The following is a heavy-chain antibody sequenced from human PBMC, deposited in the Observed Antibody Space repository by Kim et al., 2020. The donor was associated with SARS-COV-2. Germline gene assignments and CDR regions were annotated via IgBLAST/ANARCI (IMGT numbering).Heavy chain of an antibody. CDR3: AKVMTMVRGVIGYYYYYGMDV. CDR2: ISGSGGST. J-gene: IGHJ6*02. D-gene: IGHD3-10*01. V-gene: IGHV3-23*01. CDR1: GFTFSSYA. Sequence: GGSLRLSCAASGFTFSSYAMSWVRQAPGKGLEWVSAISGSGGSTYYADSVKGRFTISRDNSKNTLYLQMNSLRAEDTAVYYCAKVMTMVRGVIGYYYYYGMDVWGQGTTVTVSS.